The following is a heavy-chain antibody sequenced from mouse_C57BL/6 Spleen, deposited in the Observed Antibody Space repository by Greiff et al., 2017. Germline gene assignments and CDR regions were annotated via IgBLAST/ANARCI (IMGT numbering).Heavy chain of an antibody. CDR1: GYTFTSYW. J-gene: IGHJ4*01. CDR2: IHPNSGST. V-gene: IGHV1-64*01. Sequence: QVQLQQPGAELVKPGASVKLSCKASGYTFTSYWMHWVKQRPGQGLEWIGMIHPNSGSTNYNEKFKSKATLTVAKSSSTAYMQLSSLTSEDYAVYYCARRGYYDAMDYWGQGTSVTVSS. CDR3: ARRGYYDAMDY. D-gene: IGHD1-1*02.